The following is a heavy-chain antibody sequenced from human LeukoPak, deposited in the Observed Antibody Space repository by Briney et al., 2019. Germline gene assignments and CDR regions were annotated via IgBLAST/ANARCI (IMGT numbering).Heavy chain of an antibody. J-gene: IGHJ3*02. Sequence: GGSLRLSCAASGFTFSSYGMHWVRQAPGKGLEWVSFIRYDGSNEYYADSVRGRFTISRDNAKNSLYLQMNSLRVEDTAVYYCARDGDEYSYGYGDAFDIWGQGTMVTVSS. CDR2: IRYDGSNE. V-gene: IGHV3-30*02. CDR3: ARDGDEYSYGYGDAFDI. D-gene: IGHD5-18*01. CDR1: GFTFSSYG.